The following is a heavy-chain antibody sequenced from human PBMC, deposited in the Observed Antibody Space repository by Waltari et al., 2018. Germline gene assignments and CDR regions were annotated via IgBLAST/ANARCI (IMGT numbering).Heavy chain of an antibody. D-gene: IGHD3-22*01. CDR3: ASSHYYDSSGYYPYNAFDI. Sequence: QLQLQESGSGLVKPSQTLSLTCAVSGGSISSGGYSWSWIRQPPGKGLEWIGYIYHSGSTYYNPSLKSRVTISVDRSKNQFSLKLSSVTAADTAVYYCASSHYYDSSGYYPYNAFDIWGQGTMVTVSS. CDR1: GGSISSGGYS. J-gene: IGHJ3*02. CDR2: IYHSGST. V-gene: IGHV4-30-2*01.